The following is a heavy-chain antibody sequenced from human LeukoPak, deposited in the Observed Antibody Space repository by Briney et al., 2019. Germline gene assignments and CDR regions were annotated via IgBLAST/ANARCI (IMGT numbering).Heavy chain of an antibody. CDR3: AKEDAYSSSNPDF. Sequence: GGSLRLSCVGSGFTSIAYALTWIRQAPGKGLEWVSAISGGGGSTFYAGSVKGRFTISRDNSKNTLYLQMDSLKAEDTAIYYCAKEDAYSSSNPDFWGQGTLVTVSS. D-gene: IGHD6-13*01. CDR2: ISGGGGST. V-gene: IGHV3-23*01. CDR1: GFTSIAYA. J-gene: IGHJ4*02.